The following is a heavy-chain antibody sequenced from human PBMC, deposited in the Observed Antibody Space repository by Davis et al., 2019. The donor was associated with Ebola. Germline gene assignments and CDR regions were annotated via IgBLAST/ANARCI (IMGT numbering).Heavy chain of an antibody. V-gene: IGHV3-11*04. Sequence: GESLKISCAASGFTFSDYYMSWVRQAPGKGLEWVSAISCSGGSTYYADSVKCRFTISRDNAKNSLYLQMNSLRAEDTAVYYCARDPFPLPYWGQGTLVTVSS. CDR3: ARDPFPLPY. J-gene: IGHJ4*02. CDR1: GFTFSDYY. D-gene: IGHD2/OR15-2a*01. CDR2: ISCSGGST.